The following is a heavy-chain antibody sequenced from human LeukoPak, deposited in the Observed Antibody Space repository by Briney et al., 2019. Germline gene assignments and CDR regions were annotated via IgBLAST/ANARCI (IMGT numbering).Heavy chain of an antibody. CDR2: ISGSGGST. V-gene: IGHV3-23*01. CDR3: AKDPPWSGYYFEYFQH. J-gene: IGHJ1*01. D-gene: IGHD3-3*01. Sequence: GGSLRLSCAASGFTFSTYTMNWVRQAPGKGLEWVSAISGSGGSTYYADSVKGRFTISRDNSKNTLYLQMNSLRAEDTAVYYCAKDPPWSGYYFEYFQHWGQGTLVTVSS. CDR1: GFTFSTYT.